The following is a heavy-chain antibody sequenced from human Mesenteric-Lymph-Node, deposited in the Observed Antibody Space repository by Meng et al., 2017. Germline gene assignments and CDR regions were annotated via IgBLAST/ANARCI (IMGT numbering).Heavy chain of an antibody. CDR3: ARPRRDGYNWAYYYGMDV. J-gene: IGHJ6*02. Sequence: ASVKVSCKASGYTFTSYGISWVRQAPGQGLEWMGWISAYNGNTNYAQKLQGRVTMTTDTSTSTAYMELRSLRSDDTAVYYCARPRRDGYNWAYYYGMDVWGQGTTVTVSS. CDR2: ISAYNGNT. D-gene: IGHD5-24*01. CDR1: GYTFTSYG. V-gene: IGHV1-18*01.